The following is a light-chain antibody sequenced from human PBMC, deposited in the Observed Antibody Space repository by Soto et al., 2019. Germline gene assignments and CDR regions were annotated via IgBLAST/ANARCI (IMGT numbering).Light chain of an antibody. Sequence: DSQMTQSPSSLAASGGDRLAVTCRTRHSSTGYLDWYQQKPGKAPKLLIYAASSLQSGVPSRFSGSGSGTDFTLTISSLQPEDFATYYCQQSYSTPQTFGQGTKVDIK. CDR1: HSSTGY. CDR2: AAS. J-gene: IGKJ1*01. V-gene: IGKV1-39*01. CDR3: QQSYSTPQT.